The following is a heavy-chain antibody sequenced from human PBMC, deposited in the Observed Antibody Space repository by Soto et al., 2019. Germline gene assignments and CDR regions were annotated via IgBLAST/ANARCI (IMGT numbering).Heavy chain of an antibody. CDR2: IYYSGST. CDR3: AFLRSIAAAGHWADAFDI. D-gene: IGHD6-13*01. Sequence: NPSETLSLTCTVSGGSISSGDYYWSWIRQPPGKGLEWIGYIYYSGSTYYNPSLKSRVTISVDTSKNQFSLKLSSVTAADTAVYYCAFLRSIAAAGHWADAFDIWGQGTMVTVSS. V-gene: IGHV4-30-4*01. J-gene: IGHJ3*02. CDR1: GGSISSGDYY.